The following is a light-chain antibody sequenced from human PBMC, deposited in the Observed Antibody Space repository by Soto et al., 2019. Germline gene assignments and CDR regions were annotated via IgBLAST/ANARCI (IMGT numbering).Light chain of an antibody. J-gene: IGKJ1*01. V-gene: IGKV3-15*01. CDR1: QSVSSN. Sequence: EIVMTQSPATLSVSPGERATLSCRASQSVSSNLAWYQQKPGQAPRLLIYGASTRATGIPARFSGSGSGTEFTLTISSLQPDDFATYYCQKYNSYSTFGQGTKVDIK. CDR3: QKYNSYST. CDR2: GAS.